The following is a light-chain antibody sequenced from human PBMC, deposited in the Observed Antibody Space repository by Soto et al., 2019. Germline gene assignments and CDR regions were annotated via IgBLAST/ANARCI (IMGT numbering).Light chain of an antibody. CDR1: QGISSW. Sequence: DIQMTQSPSSLSASVGDRVTITCRASQGISSWLAWYQKKPGKAPNLLIYAASSLQSGVPSRFSGSESGTDFTLTISSLQPEDCAIYFCQQANSFPITFGQRTRLEIK. V-gene: IGKV1-12*01. CDR3: QQANSFPIT. CDR2: AAS. J-gene: IGKJ5*01.